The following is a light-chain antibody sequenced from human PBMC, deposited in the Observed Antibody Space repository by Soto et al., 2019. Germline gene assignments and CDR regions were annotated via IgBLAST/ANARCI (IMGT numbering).Light chain of an antibody. Sequence: DIQMTQPPSSMSASVGDRVTITCRASQSISAYLNWYQQKPGKAPKLLIYAASSLQSGVPSRFSGSGSGTDFTLTISSLQPEDFATYYCQESYSTPSVTFGPGTKVDIK. CDR1: QSISAY. J-gene: IGKJ3*01. CDR3: QESYSTPSVT. V-gene: IGKV1-39*01. CDR2: AAS.